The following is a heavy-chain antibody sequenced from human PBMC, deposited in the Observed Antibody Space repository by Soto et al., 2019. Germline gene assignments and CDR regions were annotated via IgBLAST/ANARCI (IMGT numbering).Heavy chain of an antibody. V-gene: IGHV4-4*02. CDR3: ARAIAARVRYFDY. D-gene: IGHD6-6*01. J-gene: IGHJ4*02. CDR1: GGSISSSNW. CDR2: IYHSGST. Sequence: NPSETLSLTCAVSGGSISSSNWWSWVRQPPGKGLEWIGEIYHSGSTNYNPSLKSRVTISVDKSKNQFSLKLSSVTAADTAVYYCARAIAARVRYFDYWGQGTLVTVSS.